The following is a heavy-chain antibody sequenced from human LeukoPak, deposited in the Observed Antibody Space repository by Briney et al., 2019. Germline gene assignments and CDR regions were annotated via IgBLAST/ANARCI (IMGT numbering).Heavy chain of an antibody. Sequence: GGSLRLSCAASGFTFSSYGMHWVRQAPGKGLEWVAVISYDGSNKCYADSVKGRFTISRDNSKNTLYLQMNSLRADDTAVYYCAREVGGGATNYFDYWGQGTLVTVSS. CDR1: GFTFSSYG. CDR3: AREVGGGATNYFDY. J-gene: IGHJ4*02. CDR2: ISYDGSNK. V-gene: IGHV3-30*03. D-gene: IGHD1-26*01.